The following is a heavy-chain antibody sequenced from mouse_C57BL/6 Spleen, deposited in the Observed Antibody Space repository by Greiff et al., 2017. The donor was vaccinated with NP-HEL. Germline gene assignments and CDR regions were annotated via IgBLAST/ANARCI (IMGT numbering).Heavy chain of an antibody. V-gene: IGHV1-52*01. D-gene: IGHD3-3*01. CDR3: ARAGPYYFDY. CDR1: GYTFTSYW. Sequence: QVQLQRPGAELVRPGSSVKLSCKASGYTFTSYWMHWVKQRPIQGLEWIGNIDPSDSETHYNQKFKDKATLTVDKSSSTAYMQLSSLTSEDSAVYYCARAGPYYFDYWGQGTTLTVSS. J-gene: IGHJ2*01. CDR2: IDPSDSET.